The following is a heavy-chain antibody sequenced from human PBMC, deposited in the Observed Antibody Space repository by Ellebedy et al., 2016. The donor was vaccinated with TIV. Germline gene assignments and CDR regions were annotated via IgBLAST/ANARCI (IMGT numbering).Heavy chain of an antibody. Sequence: AASVKVSCKASGYAFSGYDMNWVRQAPGQGLEWMGWINTDTGNPTYAQDFTGRFVFSLDTSVSTAYLEISSLKAEDTAMYFCVRDRRGAEPSQFGVDFWGQGTLVTVSS. D-gene: IGHD2-15*01. V-gene: IGHV7-4-1*02. CDR3: VRDRRGAEPSQFGVDF. CDR1: GYAFSGYD. CDR2: INTDTGNP. J-gene: IGHJ4*02.